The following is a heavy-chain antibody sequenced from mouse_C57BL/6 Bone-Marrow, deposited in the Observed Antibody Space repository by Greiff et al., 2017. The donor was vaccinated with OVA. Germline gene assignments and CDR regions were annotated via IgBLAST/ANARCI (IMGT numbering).Heavy chain of an antibody. CDR3: VRHKVLRGFDY. V-gene: IGHV10-1*01. Sequence: EVQRVESGGGLVQPKGSLKLSCAASGFSFNTYAMNWVRQAPGKGLEWVARIRSKSNNYATYYADSVKDRFTISRDDSESMLYLQMNNLKTEDTAMYYCVRHKVLRGFDYWGQGTTLTVSS. J-gene: IGHJ2*01. CDR1: GFSFNTYA. D-gene: IGHD1-1*01. CDR2: IRSKSNNYAT.